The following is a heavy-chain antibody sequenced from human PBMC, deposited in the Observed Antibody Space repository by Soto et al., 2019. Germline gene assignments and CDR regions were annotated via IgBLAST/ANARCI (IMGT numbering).Heavy chain of an antibody. V-gene: IGHV1-18*01. D-gene: IGHD2-2*01. J-gene: IGHJ4*02. CDR1: GYTFTSYG. Sequence: ASVKVSCKASGYTFTSYGISWVRPAPGQGLEWMGWISAYNGNTNYAQKLQGRVTMATDTSTSTAYMELRSLRSDDTAVYYCAMGYCSSTSCYLFDYWGQGTLVTVSS. CDR3: AMGYCSSTSCYLFDY. CDR2: ISAYNGNT.